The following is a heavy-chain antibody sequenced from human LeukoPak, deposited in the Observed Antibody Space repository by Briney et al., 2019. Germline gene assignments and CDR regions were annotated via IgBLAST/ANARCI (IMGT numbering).Heavy chain of an antibody. CDR1: GGTFSSYA. CDR3: ARVSKAVAGYFDY. Sequence: GSSVKVSCKASGGTFSSYAISWVRQAPGQGLEWMGRIIPIFGIANYAQKFQGRVTTTADKSTSTAYMELSSLRSEDTAVYYCARVSKAVAGYFDYWGQGTLVTVSS. V-gene: IGHV1-69*04. D-gene: IGHD6-19*01. CDR2: IIPIFGIA. J-gene: IGHJ4*02.